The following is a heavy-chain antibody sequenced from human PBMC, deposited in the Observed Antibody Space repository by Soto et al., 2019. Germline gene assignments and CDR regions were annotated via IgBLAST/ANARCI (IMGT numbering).Heavy chain of an antibody. CDR2: VGFSGTDT. D-gene: IGHD6-19*01. CDR3: TNLAVAGTNH. J-gene: IGHJ4*02. Sequence: GSLRLSCAASAFPFITYTMNWVRQPPGKGLEWVSAVGFSGTDTYYADSVKGRFTIYRDNSKNTLFLHMISLRAEDTAIYYCTNLAVAGTNHWGQGMLVTVSS. CDR1: AFPFITYT. V-gene: IGHV3-23*01.